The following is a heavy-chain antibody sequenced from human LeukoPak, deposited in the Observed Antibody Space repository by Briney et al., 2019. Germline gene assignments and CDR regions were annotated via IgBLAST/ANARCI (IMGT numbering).Heavy chain of an antibody. CDR3: ARGYSGYEIYYYYYMDV. CDR1: GFTFSSYE. Sequence: PGGSLRLSCAASGFTFSSYEMNWVRQAPGKGLEWVSYISSSGSTIYYADSVKGRFTISRDNAKNSLYLQMNSLRAEDTAVYYCARGYSGYEIYYYYYMDVWGKGTTVTISS. J-gene: IGHJ6*03. CDR2: ISSSGSTI. V-gene: IGHV3-48*03. D-gene: IGHD5-12*01.